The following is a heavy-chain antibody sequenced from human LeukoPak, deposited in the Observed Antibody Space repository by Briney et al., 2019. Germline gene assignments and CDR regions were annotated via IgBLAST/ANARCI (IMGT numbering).Heavy chain of an antibody. D-gene: IGHD3-9*01. V-gene: IGHV4-34*01. CDR3: ARRRSYDILTGYYQFRAFDT. CDR1: GGSFSGYY. Sequence: PSETLSLTCAVYGGSFSGYYWSWIRQPPGKGLEWIGEINHSGSTNYNPSLKSRVTISVDTSKNQFSLKLSSVTAADTAVYYCARRRSYDILTGYYQFRAFDTWGQGTMVTVSS. J-gene: IGHJ3*02. CDR2: INHSGST.